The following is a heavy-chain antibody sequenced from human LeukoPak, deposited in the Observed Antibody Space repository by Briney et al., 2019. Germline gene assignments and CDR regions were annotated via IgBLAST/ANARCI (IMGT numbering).Heavy chain of an antibody. J-gene: IGHJ4*02. CDR3: AKDTRRLYYGSGSYSY. V-gene: IGHV3-9*01. Sequence: GGSLRLSCAASGFTFDDYAMHWVRQAPGKGLEWVSGISWNSGSIGYADSVKGRFTISRDNAKNSLYLQMNGLRAEDTALYYCAKDTRRLYYGSGSYSYWGQGTLVTVSS. CDR2: ISWNSGSI. D-gene: IGHD3-10*01. CDR1: GFTFDDYA.